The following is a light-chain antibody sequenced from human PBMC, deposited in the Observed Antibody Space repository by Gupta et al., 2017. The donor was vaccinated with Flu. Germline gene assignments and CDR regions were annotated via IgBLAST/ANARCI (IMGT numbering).Light chain of an antibody. Sequence: DVVMTQSPLSLPVTLGQPATISCKSSQSLAYSNGNTYLNWFHQRPGQSPRRLIYKVSNRDSGVPDRFSGSGSGTDFTLKISRVEAEDVGVYYCMQGTHWPYFTFGPGTKVDIK. CDR3: MQGTHWPYFT. CDR2: KVS. V-gene: IGKV2-30*01. J-gene: IGKJ3*01. CDR1: QSLAYSNGNTY.